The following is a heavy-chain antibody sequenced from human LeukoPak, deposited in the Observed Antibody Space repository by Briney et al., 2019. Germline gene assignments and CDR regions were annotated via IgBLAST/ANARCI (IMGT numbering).Heavy chain of an antibody. D-gene: IGHD2-15*01. Sequence: ASVKVSCKASGYTFTSYYMHWVRQAPGQGLEWMGIINPSGGSTSYAQKFQGRVTMTRDMSTSTVYMELSSLRSDDTAVYYCARVMDIVVVRFDPWGQGTLVTVPS. CDR2: INPSGGST. V-gene: IGHV1-46*01. J-gene: IGHJ5*02. CDR3: ARVMDIVVVRFDP. CDR1: GYTFTSYY.